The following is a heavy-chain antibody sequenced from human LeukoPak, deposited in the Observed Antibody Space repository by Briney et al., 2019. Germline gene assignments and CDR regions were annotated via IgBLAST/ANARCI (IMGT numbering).Heavy chain of an antibody. V-gene: IGHV1-2*06. J-gene: IGHJ4*02. CDR3: ARDSTQRYYYDSSGDYYGIDY. CDR2: INPNSGGT. CDR1: GYTFTGYY. Sequence: ESSVKVSCKASGYTFTGYYMHWVRQAPGQGLEWMGRINPNSGGTNYAQKFQGRVTMTRDTSISTAYMELSRLRSDDTAVYYCARDSTQRYYYDSSGDYYGIDYWGQGTLATVSS. D-gene: IGHD3-22*01.